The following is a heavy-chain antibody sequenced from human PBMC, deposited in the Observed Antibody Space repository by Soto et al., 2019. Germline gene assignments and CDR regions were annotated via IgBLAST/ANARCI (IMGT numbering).Heavy chain of an antibody. D-gene: IGHD3-3*01. CDR2: IWYDGSNK. V-gene: IGHV3-33*01. CDR1: GFTFSSYG. Sequence: GGSLRLSCAASGFTFSSYGMHWVRQAPGKGLEWVAVIWYDGSNKYYADSVKGRFTISRDNSKNTLYLQMNSLRAEDTAVYYCARDPAPIFGVLFYFDYWGQGTLVTVSS. J-gene: IGHJ4*02. CDR3: ARDPAPIFGVLFYFDY.